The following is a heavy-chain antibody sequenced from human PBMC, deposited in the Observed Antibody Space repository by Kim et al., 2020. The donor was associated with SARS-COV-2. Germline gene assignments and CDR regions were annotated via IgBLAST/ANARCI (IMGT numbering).Heavy chain of an antibody. CDR1: GFTFSSYS. V-gene: IGHV3-21*01. CDR2: ISSSSSYI. Sequence: GGSLRLSCAASGFTFSSYSMNWVRQAPGKGLEWVSSISSSSSYIYYADSVKGLFTISRDNAKNSLYLQMNSLRAEDTAVYYCARPRRSDSSGPNDYWGQGTLVTVSS. D-gene: IGHD3-22*01. CDR3: ARPRRSDSSGPNDY. J-gene: IGHJ4*02.